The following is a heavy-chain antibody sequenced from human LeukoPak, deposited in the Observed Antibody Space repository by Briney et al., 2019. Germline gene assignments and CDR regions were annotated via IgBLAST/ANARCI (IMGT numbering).Heavy chain of an antibody. J-gene: IGHJ4*02. Sequence: ASVKVSCKASGYTFTSYGISWVRQAPGQGLEWMGIINPSGGSTSYAQKFQGRVTMTRDMSTSTVYMELSSLRSEDTAVYYCARGDSSGWYYFDYWGQGTLVTVSS. D-gene: IGHD6-19*01. CDR3: ARGDSSGWYYFDY. CDR1: GYTFTSYG. CDR2: INPSGGST. V-gene: IGHV1-46*01.